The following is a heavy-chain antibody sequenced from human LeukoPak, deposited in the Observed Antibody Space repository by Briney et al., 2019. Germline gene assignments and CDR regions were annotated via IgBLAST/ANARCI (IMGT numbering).Heavy chain of an antibody. D-gene: IGHD3-3*01. V-gene: IGHV1-46*01. CDR1: GFTFTNYY. CDR2: INPSGGST. Sequence: ASVKVSCKASGFTFTNYYIHWVRQAPGQGLEWMGIINPSGGSTSYAQKFQGRVTMTRDTSTSTVYMELSSLRSEDTAVYYCARAWNGYTPDPWGQGTLVTVSS. CDR3: ARAWNGYTPDP. J-gene: IGHJ5*02.